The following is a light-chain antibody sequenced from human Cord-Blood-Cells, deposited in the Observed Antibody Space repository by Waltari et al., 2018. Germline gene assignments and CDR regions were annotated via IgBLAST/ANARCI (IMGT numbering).Light chain of an antibody. CDR2: GKN. Sequence: LTQDPAVSVALGQTVRITCQGDSLRSYYASWYQQKPGQAPVLVIDGKNNRPSGIPDRFPGPSSGNTASLTITGGQAEDEADYYCNSRDSSGNHWVFVGGTKLTVL. CDR3: NSRDSSGNHWV. V-gene: IGLV3-19*01. J-gene: IGLJ3*02. CDR1: SLRSYY.